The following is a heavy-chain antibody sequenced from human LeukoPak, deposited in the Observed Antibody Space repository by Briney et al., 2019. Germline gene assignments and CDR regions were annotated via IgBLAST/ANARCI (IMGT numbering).Heavy chain of an antibody. D-gene: IGHD3-10*01. CDR2: ISNSGSTI. Sequence: GGSLRLSCAASGFTFSSYEMNWVRQAPGKGLEWISYISNSGSTIYYTDSVKGRFTTSRDNAKNSLYLQMNSLRVEDTAVYYCARDLSYSGSGTVGYWGQGTLVTVSS. V-gene: IGHV3-48*03. CDR3: ARDLSYSGSGTVGY. CDR1: GFTFSSYE. J-gene: IGHJ4*02.